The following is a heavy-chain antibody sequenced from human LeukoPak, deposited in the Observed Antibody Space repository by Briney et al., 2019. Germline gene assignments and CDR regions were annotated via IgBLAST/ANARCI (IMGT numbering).Heavy chain of an antibody. CDR2: INHSGST. CDR3: AVPSGDYGDAFDI. V-gene: IGHV4-34*01. Sequence: PSETLSLTCAVYGGSFSGYYWSWIRQPPGKGLEWIGEINHSGSTNYNPSLKSRVTISVDTSKNQFSLKLSSVTAADTAVYYCAVPSGDYGDAFDIWGQGTMVTVSS. CDR1: GGSFSGYY. J-gene: IGHJ3*02. D-gene: IGHD3-16*01.